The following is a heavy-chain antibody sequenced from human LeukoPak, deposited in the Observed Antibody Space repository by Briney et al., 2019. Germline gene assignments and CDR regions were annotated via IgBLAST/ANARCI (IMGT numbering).Heavy chain of an antibody. J-gene: IGHJ4*02. Sequence: GGSLRLSCVASGFTFSSYWMSWVRQAPGKGLEWVANIKQDGSERYYVDSVKGRFTISRDNAKNSLYLQMNSLRAEDTAVYYCARLMRGIAAADYWGQGTLVTVSS. CDR1: GFTFSSYW. CDR2: IKQDGSER. D-gene: IGHD6-13*01. CDR3: ARLMRGIAAADY. V-gene: IGHV3-7*01.